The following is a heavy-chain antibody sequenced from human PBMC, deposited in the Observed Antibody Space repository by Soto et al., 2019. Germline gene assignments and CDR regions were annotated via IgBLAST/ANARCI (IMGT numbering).Heavy chain of an antibody. Sequence: QVQLVQSGAEVKKPGASVKVSCKTSGYNFTTYGVSWVRQAPGQGLEWMGWISGHNGLTNYAQTVQGRVTMTTDTSTTTAYMELRSLRSDDAAVYYCPRYQPYSTGYYYFDHWGQGTLAIVTS. CDR1: GYNFTTYG. CDR2: ISGHNGLT. CDR3: PRYQPYSTGYYYFDH. D-gene: IGHD6-19*01. V-gene: IGHV1-18*01. J-gene: IGHJ4*02.